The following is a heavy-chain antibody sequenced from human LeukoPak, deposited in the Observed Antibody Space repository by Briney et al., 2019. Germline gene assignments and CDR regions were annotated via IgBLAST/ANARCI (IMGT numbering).Heavy chain of an antibody. CDR1: GGSISSGSYY. CDR3: ARSVRGAMSGYYYYMDV. V-gene: IGHV4-61*02. D-gene: IGHD3-10*01. J-gene: IGHJ6*03. CDR2: IYTSGST. Sequence: PSETLSLTCTVSGGSISSGSYYWSWIRQPAGKGLEWIGRIYTSGSTNYNHSRKSRVTISVDTSKNQFSLKLSSVTAADTAVYYCARSVRGAMSGYYYYMDVWGKGTTVTISS.